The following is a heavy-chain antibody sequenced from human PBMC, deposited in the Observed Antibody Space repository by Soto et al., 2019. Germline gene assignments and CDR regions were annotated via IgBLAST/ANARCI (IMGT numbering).Heavy chain of an antibody. J-gene: IGHJ6*02. CDR2: IIPVFATP. Sequence: QVQLMQSGAEVKKPGSSVKVSCKASGGTFSTSAISWVRQAPGEGLEWVGGIIPVFATPDYAQKFQGRVTISADESTTTAYLELTSLTTDDTAVYYCARDKDRQQVGGNYDYILDVWGQGTEITVSS. V-gene: IGHV1-69*12. CDR1: GGTFSTSA. CDR3: ARDKDRQQVGGNYDYILDV. D-gene: IGHD2-2*01.